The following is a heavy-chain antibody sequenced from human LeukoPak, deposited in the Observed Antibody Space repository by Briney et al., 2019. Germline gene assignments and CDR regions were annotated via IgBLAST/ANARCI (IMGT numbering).Heavy chain of an antibody. CDR1: GFTFSGSA. CDR2: IRSKANSYAT. D-gene: IGHD3-22*01. CDR3: TRRGSYYDSSGYLHYFDY. V-gene: IGHV3-73*01. Sequence: PGGSLRLSCAASGFTFSGSAMHWVRQASGKGLEWVGRIRSKANSYATAYAASVKGRFTISRDDSKNTAYLQMNSLKTEDTAVYYCTRRGSYYDSSGYLHYFDYWGQGTLVTVSS. J-gene: IGHJ4*02.